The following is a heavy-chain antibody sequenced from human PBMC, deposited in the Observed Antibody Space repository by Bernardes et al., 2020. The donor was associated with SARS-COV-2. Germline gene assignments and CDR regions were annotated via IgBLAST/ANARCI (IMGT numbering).Heavy chain of an antibody. CDR3: ARSIPLSSGWFHLDY. V-gene: IGHV1-8*01. Sequence: ASVTVPRKPSVFTLSRYELSGLRQAAGRGREWMERMNPTSGDTGYAQKPQGRVTLTRNTSITTAYMELTGLRSEDAAVYFCARSIPLSSGWFHLDYWGPGTVVFVSS. D-gene: IGHD6-19*01. CDR1: VFTLSRYE. J-gene: IGHJ4*02. CDR2: MNPTSGDT.